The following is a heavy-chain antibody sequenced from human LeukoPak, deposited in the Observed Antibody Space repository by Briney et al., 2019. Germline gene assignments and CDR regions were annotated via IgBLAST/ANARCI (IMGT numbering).Heavy chain of an antibody. Sequence: PGGSLRLSCAASGFTFSSYAMSWVRQAPGKGLEWVSAISGSGGSTYYADSVKGRFTISRDNSKNTLYLQMNSLRAEDTAVYYCAKDLRPYIVVVAGVDYWGQGTLVTVSS. V-gene: IGHV3-23*01. CDR3: AKDLRPYIVVVAGVDY. D-gene: IGHD2-15*01. J-gene: IGHJ4*02. CDR1: GFTFSSYA. CDR2: ISGSGGST.